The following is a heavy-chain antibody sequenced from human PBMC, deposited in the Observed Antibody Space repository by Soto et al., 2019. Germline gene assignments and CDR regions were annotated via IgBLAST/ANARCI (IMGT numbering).Heavy chain of an antibody. CDR1: GLTFSNYV. Sequence: EVKLVESGGGLVQPGGSLRLSCATSGLTFSNYVMIWVRQAPGKGLEWVSAITNSGSSTYYADSVKGRFTFSRDNSKNPLYLQMNSLRAEDTAVYYCANREFLLGWAFDHWGQGTLVTVSS. CDR3: ANREFLLGWAFDH. CDR2: ITNSGSST. D-gene: IGHD3-10*01. J-gene: IGHJ4*02. V-gene: IGHV3-23*04.